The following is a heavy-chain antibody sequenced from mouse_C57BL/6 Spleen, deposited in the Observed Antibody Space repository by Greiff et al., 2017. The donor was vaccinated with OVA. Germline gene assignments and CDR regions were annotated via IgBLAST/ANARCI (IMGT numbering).Heavy chain of an antibody. V-gene: IGHV10-1*01. CDR2: IRSKSNNYAT. Sequence: EVMLVESGGGLVQPKGSLKLSCAASGFSFNTYAMNWVRQAPGKGLEWVARIRSKSNNYATYYADSVKDRFTISRDDSESMLYLQMNNLKTEDTAMYYCVRNYGSSLTWFAYWGQGTLVTVSA. J-gene: IGHJ3*01. CDR3: VRNYGSSLTWFAY. D-gene: IGHD1-1*01. CDR1: GFSFNTYA.